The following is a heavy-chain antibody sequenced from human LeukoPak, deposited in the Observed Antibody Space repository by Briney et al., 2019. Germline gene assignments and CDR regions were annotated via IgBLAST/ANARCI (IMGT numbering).Heavy chain of an antibody. Sequence: SQTLSLTCAVSGGSISSGGYSWSWIRQPPGKGLEWIGYIYHSGSTNYSPSLKSRVTISLDTSKNQFSLKLSSVTTADTAVYYCAKEDYYGSGLFDPWGQGTLVTVSS. CDR2: IYHSGST. CDR1: GGSISSGGYS. CDR3: AKEDYYGSGLFDP. J-gene: IGHJ5*02. V-gene: IGHV4-30-2*02. D-gene: IGHD3-10*01.